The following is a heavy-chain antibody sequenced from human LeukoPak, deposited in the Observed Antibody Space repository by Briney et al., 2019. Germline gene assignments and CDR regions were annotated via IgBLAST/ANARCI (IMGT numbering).Heavy chain of an antibody. CDR1: GGSISSYY. CDR3: ARGPHSSGWF. V-gene: IGHV4-59*01. J-gene: IGHJ4*02. CDR2: IYYSGST. D-gene: IGHD6-19*01. Sequence: SETLSLTCTVSGGSISSYYCSWIRQPPGKGLEWIGYIYYSGSTNYNPSLKSRVTISVDTSKNQFSLKLSSVTAADTAVYYCARGPHSSGWFWGQGTLVTVS.